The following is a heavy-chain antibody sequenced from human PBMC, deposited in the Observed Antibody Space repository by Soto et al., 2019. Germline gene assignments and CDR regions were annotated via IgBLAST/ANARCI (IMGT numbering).Heavy chain of an antibody. Sequence: ASVKVSCKASGYTFTVYYMHWVRQAPGQGLEWMGWINPKSGGTMYPQKFQGRVTMTWDTSISTAYMALTRLRSDDTAVYYCARDLAKGGGSAGFDYWGQGTLVTVPS. V-gene: IGHV1-2*02. D-gene: IGHD1-26*01. CDR2: INPKSGGT. J-gene: IGHJ4*02. CDR1: GYTFTVYY. CDR3: ARDLAKGGGSAGFDY.